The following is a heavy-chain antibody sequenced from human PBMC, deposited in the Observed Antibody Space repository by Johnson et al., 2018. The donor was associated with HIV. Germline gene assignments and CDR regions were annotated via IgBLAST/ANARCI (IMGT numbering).Heavy chain of an antibody. J-gene: IGHJ3*01. CDR2: IGSNT. CDR3: TTGDCGGGSGSCHAFDF. Sequence: EVQLVESGGGLVQPGGSLRLSCAASGFTFSNYAMSWVRQAPGKGLEWVSSIGSNTHYADSVKGRFTISRDNSKNTLYLQMKSLKTEDTGVYYCTTGDCGGGSGSCHAFDFWGQGTMVTVSS. CDR1: GFTFSNYA. D-gene: IGHD2-15*01. V-gene: IGHV3-23*05.